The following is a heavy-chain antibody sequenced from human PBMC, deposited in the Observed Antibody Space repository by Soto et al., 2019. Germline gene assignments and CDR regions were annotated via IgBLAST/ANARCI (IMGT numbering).Heavy chain of an antibody. CDR3: ARVVYRTYYYYYGMDV. J-gene: IGHJ6*02. V-gene: IGHV4-31*03. D-gene: IGHD2-2*01. Sequence: PSETLSLTCTVSGGSISSGGYYWSWIRQHPGKGLEWIGYIYYSGSTYYNPSLKSRVTISVDTSKNQFSLKLSSVTAADTAVYYCARVVYRTYYYYYGMDVWGQGTTVTVS. CDR2: IYYSGST. CDR1: GGSISSGGYY.